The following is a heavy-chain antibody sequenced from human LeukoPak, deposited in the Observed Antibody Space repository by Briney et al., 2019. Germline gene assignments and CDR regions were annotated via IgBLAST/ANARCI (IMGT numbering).Heavy chain of an antibody. CDR1: GASFSGYY. CDR3: ARSIAARRGLRDY. CDR2: INHSGIT. D-gene: IGHD6-6*01. J-gene: IGHJ4*02. Sequence: PSETLSLTCAVYGASFSGYYWNWIRQPPGKGLEWIGEINHSGITNYNPSLKSRVTISVDTSKNHFSLKLSSVTAADPSVYYCARSIAARRGLRDYWGQGTLVTVSS. V-gene: IGHV4-34*01.